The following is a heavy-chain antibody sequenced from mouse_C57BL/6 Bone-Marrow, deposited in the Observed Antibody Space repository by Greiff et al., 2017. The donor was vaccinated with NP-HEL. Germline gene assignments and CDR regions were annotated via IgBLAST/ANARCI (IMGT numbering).Heavy chain of an antibody. D-gene: IGHD1-1*02. Sequence: QVQLQQSGAELVRPGTSVKVSCKASGYAFTNYLIEWVKQRPGQGLEWIGVINPGSGGTNYNEKFKGKATLTADKSSSTAYMQLSSLTSEDSAVYFCARYGRRYYAMDYWGQGTSVTVSS. CDR3: ARYGRRYYAMDY. V-gene: IGHV1-54*01. CDR2: INPGSGGT. CDR1: GYAFTNYL. J-gene: IGHJ4*01.